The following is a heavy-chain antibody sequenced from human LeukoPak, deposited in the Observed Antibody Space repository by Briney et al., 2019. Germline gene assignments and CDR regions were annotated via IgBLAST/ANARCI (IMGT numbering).Heavy chain of an antibody. V-gene: IGHV3-23*01. CDR1: EFTFSSYA. D-gene: IGHD1-26*01. Sequence: PGGSLRLSCAVSEFTFSSYAMSWVRQAPGKGLEWVSSISGNGGSTYYADSLKGRFTISRDNSKNTLYLQMNSLRAEDTAVCSCAKVVGPFDYWGQGTLVTVSS. J-gene: IGHJ4*02. CDR2: ISGNGGST. CDR3: AKVVGPFDY.